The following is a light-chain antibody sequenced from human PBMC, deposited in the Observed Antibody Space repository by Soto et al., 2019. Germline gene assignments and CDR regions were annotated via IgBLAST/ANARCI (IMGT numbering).Light chain of an antibody. V-gene: IGLV2-23*02. CDR2: EVS. CDR3: CACAGGSLLEV. CDR1: SSDVGSYNL. J-gene: IGLJ3*02. Sequence: QSALTQPASVSGSPGQSITISCTGTSSDVGSYNLVSWYQQHPGKAPKLMIYEVSKRPSGVSNRFSGSKSGNTASLTISGLQAEDEADYYCCACAGGSLLEVFGGGTKLTVL.